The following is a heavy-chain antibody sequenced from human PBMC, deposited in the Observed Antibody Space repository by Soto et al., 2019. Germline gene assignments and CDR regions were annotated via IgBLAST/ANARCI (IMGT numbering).Heavy chain of an antibody. CDR2: ISGSSDYI. CDR1: GFTFSFSS. V-gene: IGHV3-21*01. CDR3: ARDGSGWSRDC. D-gene: IGHD6-19*01. Sequence: EVQLVESGGGLVNPGGSLRLSCAASGFTFSFSSMNWVRQAPGKGLEWVSSISGSSDYIYYADSVKGRFTVSRDNAKNALYLQMNSLRAEDTAVYYCARDGSGWSRDCWGQGTLVTVSS. J-gene: IGHJ4*02.